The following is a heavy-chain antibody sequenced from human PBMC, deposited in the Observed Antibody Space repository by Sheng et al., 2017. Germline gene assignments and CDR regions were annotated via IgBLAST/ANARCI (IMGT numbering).Heavy chain of an antibody. D-gene: IGHD3-10*01. J-gene: IGHJ4*02. CDR3: ARGSADQFGRLFILGRPKWYFDF. CDR1: GGSFSDYY. Sequence: QVQLQQWGAGLLKPSETLSLTCAVYGGSFSDYYWSWIRQHPGKGLEWIGEINHSGSTNYSPSLKSRLTISVDMSKKQFSLTLTSVTAADTAVYYCARGSADQFGRLFILGRPKWYFDFWGQGTLVTVSS. CDR2: INHSGST. V-gene: IGHV4-34*02.